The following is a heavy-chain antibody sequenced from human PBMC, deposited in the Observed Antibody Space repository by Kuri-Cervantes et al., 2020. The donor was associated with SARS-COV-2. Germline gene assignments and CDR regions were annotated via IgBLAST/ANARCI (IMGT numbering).Heavy chain of an antibody. D-gene: IGHD6-25*01. CDR1: GGSSSSHY. CDR3: ARISAINNAFDI. V-gene: IGHV4-34*01. J-gene: IGHJ3*02. CDR2: INHSGST. Sequence: GSLRLSCAVYGGSSSSHYWSWIRQPPGKGLEWIGEINHSGSTNYNPSLKSRVTISVDMSDNQFSLKVTSVTAADTAVYYCARISAINNAFDIWGQGTLVTVSS.